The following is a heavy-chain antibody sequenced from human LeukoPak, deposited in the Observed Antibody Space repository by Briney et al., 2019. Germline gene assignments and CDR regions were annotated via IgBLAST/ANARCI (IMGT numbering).Heavy chain of an antibody. Sequence: SETLSLPCTVSGDSISSYYWSWIRQPPGKALEGIGYIYYSGSTNYNPSLKSRVTISVDTSKNRFSLKLSSVTAADTAVYYCARHGRFYSGSDPLDYWGQGTLVTVSS. D-gene: IGHD1-26*01. CDR2: IYYSGST. V-gene: IGHV4-59*08. J-gene: IGHJ4*02. CDR3: ARHGRFYSGSDPLDY. CDR1: GDSISSYY.